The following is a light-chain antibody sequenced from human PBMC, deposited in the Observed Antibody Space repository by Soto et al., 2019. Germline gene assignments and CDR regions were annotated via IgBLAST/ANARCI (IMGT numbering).Light chain of an antibody. Sequence: DIQMTQSPSSLSASVGDRVTITCQASQDISNYLNWYQQKPGKAPKLLIYDASNLQTGVPSRFSGRGSETDFTFTTSSLQPEDIATYYCQQYDNLPLTFGGGTKVDIK. J-gene: IGKJ4*01. V-gene: IGKV1-33*01. CDR3: QQYDNLPLT. CDR1: QDISNY. CDR2: DAS.